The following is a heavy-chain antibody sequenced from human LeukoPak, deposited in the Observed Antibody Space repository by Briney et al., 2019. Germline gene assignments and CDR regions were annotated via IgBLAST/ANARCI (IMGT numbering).Heavy chain of an antibody. J-gene: IGHJ6*02. CDR2: INTNTGNP. CDR1: GYTFTSYA. D-gene: IGHD1-7*01. CDR3: ARHELELRLHNSQAYYYYYGMDV. Sequence: ASVKVSCKASGYTFTSYAMNWVRQAPGQGLEWMGWINTNTGNPTYAQGFTGRFVSSLDTSVSTAYLQISSLKAEDTAVYYCARHELELRLHNSQAYYYYYGMDVWGQGTTVTVSS. V-gene: IGHV7-4-1*02.